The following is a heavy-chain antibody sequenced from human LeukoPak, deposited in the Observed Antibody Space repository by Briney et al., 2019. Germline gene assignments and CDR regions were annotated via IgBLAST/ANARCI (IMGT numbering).Heavy chain of an antibody. J-gene: IGHJ4*02. CDR3: AKSGSYFCYYIDY. D-gene: IGHD1-26*01. CDR1: GFTFSNYA. Sequence: GGPLRLSCAASGFTFSNYAMSWVRQAPGKGLEWVSAITGSGGTAYCADSVKGRFTISRDNSKNTLYLQMNSLRAEDTAVYYCAKSGSYFCYYIDYWGQGTLVTVSS. V-gene: IGHV3-23*01. CDR2: ITGSGGTA.